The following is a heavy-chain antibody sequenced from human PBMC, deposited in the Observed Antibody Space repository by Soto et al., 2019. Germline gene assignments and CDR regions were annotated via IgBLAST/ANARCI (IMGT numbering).Heavy chain of an antibody. Sequence: PGGSLRLSCAASGFTFSGYAMSWVRQAPGKGLEWVSAISGSGGSTYYADSVKGRFTISRDNSKNTLYLQMNSLRAEDTAVYYCAKRSTGYSYGYADYWGQGTLVTVSS. CDR2: ISGSGGST. V-gene: IGHV3-23*01. J-gene: IGHJ4*02. CDR3: AKRSTGYSYGYADY. D-gene: IGHD5-18*01. CDR1: GFTFSGYA.